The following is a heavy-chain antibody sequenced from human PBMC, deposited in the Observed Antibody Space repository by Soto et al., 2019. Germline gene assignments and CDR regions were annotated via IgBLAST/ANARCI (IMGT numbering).Heavy chain of an antibody. CDR2: INAGNGNT. Sequence: QVQLVQSGAEEKKPGASVKVSCKASGYTFTSYARHWVRQAPGQRLEWMGWINAGNGNTKYSQKFQGRVTITRDTSASTAYMELSSLRSEDTAVYYCARDKAVAGDYYYYGMDVWGQGTTVTVSS. CDR3: ARDKAVAGDYYYYGMDV. V-gene: IGHV1-3*05. D-gene: IGHD6-19*01. J-gene: IGHJ6*02. CDR1: GYTFTSYA.